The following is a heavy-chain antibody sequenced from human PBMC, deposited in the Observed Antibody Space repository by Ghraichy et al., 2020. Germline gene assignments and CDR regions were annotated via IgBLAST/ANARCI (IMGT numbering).Heavy chain of an antibody. CDR1: GFTFSDYA. Sequence: GESLNISCKASGFTFSDYAMSWVRQAPGKGLEWVSHISGSGGSTYYADSVKGRFTISRDNSKDTLYLHMTSLRVEDTALYYCAKPNALTKTYYFDFWGQGTLLTVSS. V-gene: IGHV3-23*01. CDR3: AKPNALTKTYYFDF. CDR2: ISGSGGST. J-gene: IGHJ4*02. D-gene: IGHD2-8*01.